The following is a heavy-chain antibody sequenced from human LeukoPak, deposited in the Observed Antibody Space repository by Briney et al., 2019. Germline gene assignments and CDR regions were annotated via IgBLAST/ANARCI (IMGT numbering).Heavy chain of an antibody. V-gene: IGHV3-23*01. CDR3: AKGITLSSGWYY. CDR2: ISGSGGST. Sequence: GGSLRRYCAAPGFTFSSYAMSWVRQAPGKGLEWVSAISGSGGSTYYADSVKGRFTISRDNSKNTLYLQMNSLRAEDTAVYYCAKGITLSSGWYYWGQGTLVTVSS. CDR1: GFTFSSYA. J-gene: IGHJ4*02. D-gene: IGHD6-19*01.